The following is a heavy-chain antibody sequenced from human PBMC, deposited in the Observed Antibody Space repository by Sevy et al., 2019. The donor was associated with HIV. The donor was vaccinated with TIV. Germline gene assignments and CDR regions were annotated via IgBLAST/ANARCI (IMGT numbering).Heavy chain of an antibody. V-gene: IGHV3-72*01. D-gene: IGHD6-13*01. CDR3: ATHAGIAAAGRVFDY. Sequence: GGSLRLSCVASGFTFSDHYMEWVRQAPGKGLEWVGRTRNKADGYTTEYAASVKVRFTISRDESKNSLYVQMNSLKTEDTAVYYCATHAGIAAAGRVFDYWGQGTLVTVSS. CDR2: TRNKADGYTT. J-gene: IGHJ4*02. CDR1: GFTFSDHY.